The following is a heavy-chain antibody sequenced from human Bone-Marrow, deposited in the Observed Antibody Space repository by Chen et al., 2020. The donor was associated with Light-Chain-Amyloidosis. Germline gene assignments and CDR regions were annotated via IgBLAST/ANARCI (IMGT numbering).Heavy chain of an antibody. V-gene: IGHV5-51*01. Sequence: EVQLEQSGPEVKKPGESLKISCKGSGYTFPNYWIGWVRQMPGKGLEWKGVIYPDGSDAGYSPSFEGHVTISADKSITTAYLQWRSLKASDTAMYYCARRRDGYNFDYWGQWTLVTVSS. J-gene: IGHJ4*02. D-gene: IGHD5-12*01. CDR2: IYPDGSDA. CDR1: GYTFPNYW. CDR3: ARRRDGYNFDY.